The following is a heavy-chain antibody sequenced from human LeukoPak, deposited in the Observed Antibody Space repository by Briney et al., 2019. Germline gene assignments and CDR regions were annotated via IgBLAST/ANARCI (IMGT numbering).Heavy chain of an antibody. Sequence: GGSLRLSCAASGFTFSSYGMNWVRQAPGKGLEWVSYIGTSSNTIYYADSVKGRFTISRDNAKNSLYLQMNSLIDEDTAVYYCARHDYGGNSGDFWGQGTLVTVSS. CDR3: ARHDYGGNSGDF. D-gene: IGHD4-23*01. V-gene: IGHV3-48*02. CDR2: IGTSSNTI. CDR1: GFTFSSYG. J-gene: IGHJ4*02.